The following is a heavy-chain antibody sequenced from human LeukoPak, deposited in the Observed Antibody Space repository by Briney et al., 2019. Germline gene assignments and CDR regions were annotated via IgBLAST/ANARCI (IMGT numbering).Heavy chain of an antibody. Sequence: GGSLRLSCAGSGFTFSSYGMHWVRQAPGKGLEWVSAISGSGGSTYYADSVKGRFTISRDNSKNTLYLQMNSLRAEDTAVYYCANKRGSGSSDWGQGTLVTVSS. J-gene: IGHJ4*02. CDR1: GFTFSSYG. CDR3: ANKRGSGSSD. V-gene: IGHV3-23*01. CDR2: ISGSGGST. D-gene: IGHD3-10*01.